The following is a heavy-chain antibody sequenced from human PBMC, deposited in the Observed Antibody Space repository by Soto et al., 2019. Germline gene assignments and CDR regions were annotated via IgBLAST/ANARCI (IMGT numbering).Heavy chain of an antibody. J-gene: IGHJ4*02. V-gene: IGHV3-30*18. D-gene: IGHD1-26*01. Sequence: QVQLVESGGGVVQPGRSLRLPCEASGFTFRDYDMHWVRQAPGKGLEWVAGISYDGTKKTYGDSVKGRFTIFRDNSKNTLYLQMDSLRPDDTAVYFCAKHDTLEATGAWGFDYWGRGTLVTVSS. CDR2: ISYDGTKK. CDR3: AKHDTLEATGAWGFDY. CDR1: GFTFRDYD.